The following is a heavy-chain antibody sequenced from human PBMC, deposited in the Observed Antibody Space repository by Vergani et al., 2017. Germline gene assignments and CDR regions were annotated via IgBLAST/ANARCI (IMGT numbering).Heavy chain of an antibody. CDR2: IYPGDSDT. CDR1: GYSFTSYW. J-gene: IGHJ6*02. D-gene: IGHD2-15*01. V-gene: IGHV5-51*01. CDR3: ARGGYCSGGSCYSYYYYGMDV. Sequence: EVQLVQSGAEVKKPGESLKISCKGSGYSFTSYWIGWVRQMPGKGLEWMGIIYPGDSDTRYSPSLQGQVTISADKSISTAYLQWSSLKASDTAMYYCARGGYCSGGSCYSYYYYGMDVWGQGTTVTVSS.